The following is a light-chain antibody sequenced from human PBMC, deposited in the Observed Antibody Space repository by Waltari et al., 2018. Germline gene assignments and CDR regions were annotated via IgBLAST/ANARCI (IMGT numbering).Light chain of an antibody. V-gene: IGKV1-12*01. CDR2: GTY. CDR3: QQGNSFPIT. Sequence: DIQMTQSPSPVSASVGDRVTITCRASQDIGNRLAWYQQKPGKAPNLLNYGTYSLQTGVPSRFSGSGSGTEFTLTISSLQPEDFGTYYCQQGNSFPITFGPGTKVEIK. CDR1: QDIGNR. J-gene: IGKJ3*01.